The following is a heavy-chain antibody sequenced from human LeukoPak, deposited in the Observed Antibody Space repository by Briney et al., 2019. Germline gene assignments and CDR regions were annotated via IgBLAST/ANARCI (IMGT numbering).Heavy chain of an antibody. CDR1: GFTFSSHA. J-gene: IGHJ4*02. D-gene: IGHD5-24*01. CDR2: ISSDGGST. Sequence: GGSLKLSCSASGFTFSSHAMHWVRRTPGKGLEYVAAISSDGGSTYYTDSVKGRFIISRENSKNMLYLQMTSLRPEDTALYRCVQDWVATIVVPRHFDFWGLGTLVTVSS. V-gene: IGHV3-64D*09. CDR3: VQDWVATIVVPRHFDF.